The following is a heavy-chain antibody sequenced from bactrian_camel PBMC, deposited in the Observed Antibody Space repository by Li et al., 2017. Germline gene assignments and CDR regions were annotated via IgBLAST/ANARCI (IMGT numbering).Heavy chain of an antibody. J-gene: IGHJ4*01. CDR3: ATRGAYSYDVVEEEYNY. CDR1: GLPHSSYC. Sequence: HVQLVESGGGSVQAGESLTLSCAVSGLPHSSYCLGWFRQAPGKEREGVAALDRDGTTSYADSVKGRFTISHDNAKNTLYLQMNSLKSEDTAMYYCATRGAYSYDVVEEEYNYWDQGTQVTVS. CDR2: LDRDGTT. D-gene: IGHD6*01. V-gene: IGHV3S1*01.